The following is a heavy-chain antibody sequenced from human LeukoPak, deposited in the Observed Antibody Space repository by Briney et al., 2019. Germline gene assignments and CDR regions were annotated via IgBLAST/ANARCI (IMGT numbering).Heavy chain of an antibody. V-gene: IGHV1-8*02. Sequence: ASVKVSCQASGYNFADHYVHWVRQAPGQGLEWMGWMNPNSGNTGYAQKFQGRVTMTRNTSISTAYMELSSLRAEDTAVYYCATRLFTYCSGGSCYDYWGQGTLVTVSS. CDR2: MNPNSGNT. CDR3: ATRLFTYCSGGSCYDY. CDR1: GYNFADHY. D-gene: IGHD2-15*01. J-gene: IGHJ4*02.